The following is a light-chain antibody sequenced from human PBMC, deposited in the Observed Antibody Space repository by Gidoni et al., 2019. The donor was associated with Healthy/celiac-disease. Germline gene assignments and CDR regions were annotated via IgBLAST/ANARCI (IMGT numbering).Light chain of an antibody. J-gene: IGKJ5*01. CDR3: QQYGSSPSIT. CDR1: QSVSSSY. CDR2: CAS. Sequence: DIVLTQSPGTLSLSPGERATLSSRSSQSVSSSYLAWYQQKPGQVHRLLIYCASSRATGIPDRFSGSGSGTDFTLNISRLEPEDFAVYYCQQYGSSPSITFGQGTRLEIK. V-gene: IGKV3-20*01.